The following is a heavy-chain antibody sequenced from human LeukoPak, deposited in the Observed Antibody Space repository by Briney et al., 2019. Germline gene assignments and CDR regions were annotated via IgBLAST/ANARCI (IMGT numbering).Heavy chain of an antibody. CDR1: AYTFTSYG. D-gene: IGHD4-17*01. CDR3: AHLTTVTPGYYYYYMDV. Sequence: GASVKVSCKASAYTFTSYGISWVRRAPGQGLEWMGWISAYNGNTNYAQKLQGRVTMTTDTSTSTAYMELRSLRSDDTAVYYCAHLTTVTPGYYYYYMDVWGKGTTVTVS. V-gene: IGHV1-18*01. CDR2: ISAYNGNT. J-gene: IGHJ6*03.